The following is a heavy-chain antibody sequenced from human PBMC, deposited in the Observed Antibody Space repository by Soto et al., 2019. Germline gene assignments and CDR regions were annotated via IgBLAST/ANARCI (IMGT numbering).Heavy chain of an antibody. J-gene: IGHJ1*01. V-gene: IGHV3-11*01. CDR2: ISSGSGTI. Sequence: QVQLVESGGGLVKPGGSLRLSCAASGFTFSDHYMSWIRQAPGTGLEWVSYISSGSGTIYYADSVKGRFTISRDNAKNSLYLQMNCLRAEDTAVYYCARASFSSSYGPGHGGQGTLVTVSS. CDR1: GFTFSDHY. D-gene: IGHD6-13*01. CDR3: ARASFSSSYGPGH.